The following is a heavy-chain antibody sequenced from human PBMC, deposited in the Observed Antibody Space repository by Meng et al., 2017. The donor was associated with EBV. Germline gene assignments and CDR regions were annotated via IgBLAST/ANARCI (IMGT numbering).Heavy chain of an antibody. Sequence: VQVVPSGAEVRKRGSSVTCSCKTSGGTFNSDAISWGRQAPGQGLEWMGGLIPMSGAPNYAQRFRGRITITADESTSTHYMDLSSLRSEDTAVYYCESESGRGYTPDYWGQGTLVTVSS. CDR2: LIPMSGAP. D-gene: IGHD3-10*01. CDR1: GGTFNSDA. J-gene: IGHJ4*02. V-gene: IGHV1-69*01. CDR3: ESESGRGYTPDY.